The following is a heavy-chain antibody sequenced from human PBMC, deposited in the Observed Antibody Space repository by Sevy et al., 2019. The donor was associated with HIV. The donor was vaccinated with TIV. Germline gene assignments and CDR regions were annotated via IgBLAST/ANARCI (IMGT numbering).Heavy chain of an antibody. V-gene: IGHV3-21*06. CDR3: ARGPPDGSYDYFDY. J-gene: IGHJ4*02. CDR2: VSGSSNYI. CDR1: GFTFIRYN. D-gene: IGHD1-26*01. Sequence: GGSLRLSCAASGFTFIRYNMNWVRQAPGKELEWVSSVSGSSNYIYYAESLKGRFIISRDNVKDTLSLQMNSLRADDTAVYYCARGPPDGSYDYFDYWGQGTLVTVSS.